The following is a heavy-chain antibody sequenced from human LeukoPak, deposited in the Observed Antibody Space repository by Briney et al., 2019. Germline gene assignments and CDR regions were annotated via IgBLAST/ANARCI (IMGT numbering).Heavy chain of an antibody. CDR1: GFSLSTSGMR. V-gene: IGHV2-70*04. Sequence: SGPALVKPTQTLTLTCTFSGFSLSTSGMRVSWICQPPGKALEWLARIDWDDDKFYSTSLKTRLTISKDTSKNQVVLTMTNMDPVDTATYYCARTRGGGSWYYFDYWGQGTLVTVSS. CDR2: IDWDDDK. D-gene: IGHD6-13*01. CDR3: ARTRGGGSWYYFDY. J-gene: IGHJ4*02.